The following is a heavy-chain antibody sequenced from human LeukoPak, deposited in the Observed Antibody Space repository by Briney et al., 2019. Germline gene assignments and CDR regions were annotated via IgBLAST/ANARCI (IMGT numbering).Heavy chain of an antibody. V-gene: IGHV3-7*01. D-gene: IGHD1-26*01. CDR3: ARMIMGAVDY. CDR1: GFTFSSYW. Sequence: GGSLRLSCAASGFTFSSYWMGWVRQPPGKGLEWVANIKQDGTEKYYVDSVKSRFTIARDNAKNSLYLQMNSLRAEDTAVFYCARMIMGAVDYWGQGTLITVSS. CDR2: IKQDGTEK. J-gene: IGHJ4*02.